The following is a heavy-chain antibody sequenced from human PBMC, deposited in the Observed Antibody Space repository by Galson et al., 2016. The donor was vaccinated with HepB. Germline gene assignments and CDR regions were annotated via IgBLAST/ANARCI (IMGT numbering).Heavy chain of an antibody. CDR1: GFTFSSYG. J-gene: IGHJ4*02. CDR3: AKSLTALVL. Sequence: SLRLSCAASGFTFSSYGMHWVRQAPGKGLEWVAIISYDGSNKYYADSVKGRFTISRDNSKNTLYLQMNSLRAEDTAIYYCAKSLTALVLWGQGTLVTVSS. CDR2: ISYDGSNK. V-gene: IGHV3-30*18. D-gene: IGHD5/OR15-5a*01.